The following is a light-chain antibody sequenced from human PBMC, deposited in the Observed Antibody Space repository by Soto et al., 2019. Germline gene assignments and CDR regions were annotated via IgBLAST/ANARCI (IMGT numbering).Light chain of an antibody. CDR2: GAS. CDR3: QQYDNWPRT. CDR1: QSVSSN. J-gene: IGKJ1*01. Sequence: EIVMTQSPATLSVSPGERATLSCRASQSVSSNLAWYQHKPGQAPRLLIYGASSRATGIPARFSGSGSGTEFTLTISSLQPEDFAVYYCQQYDNWPRTFGQGTKVDNK. V-gene: IGKV3-15*01.